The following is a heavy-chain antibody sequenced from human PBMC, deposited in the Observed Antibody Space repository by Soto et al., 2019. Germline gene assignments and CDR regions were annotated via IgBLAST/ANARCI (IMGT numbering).Heavy chain of an antibody. Sequence: ASVKVSCKASGYTFTSYGISWVRQAPGQGLEWMGWISAYNGNTNYAQKLQGRVTMTADTSTSTAYMELRSLRSDDTAVYYCARYYYDSSGYYSFDYWGQGTLVTVSS. CDR2: ISAYNGNT. D-gene: IGHD3-22*01. V-gene: IGHV1-18*04. CDR3: ARYYYDSSGYYSFDY. CDR1: GYTFTSYG. J-gene: IGHJ4*02.